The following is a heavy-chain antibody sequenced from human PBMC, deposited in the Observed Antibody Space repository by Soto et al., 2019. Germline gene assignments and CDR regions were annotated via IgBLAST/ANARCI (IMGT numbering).Heavy chain of an antibody. CDR3: ARGYRGVPSSWRFLFNYFDY. CDR1: GGSFSGYY. CDR2: INHSGST. Sequence: PSETLSLTCAVYGGSFSGYYWSWIRQPPGKGLEWIGEINHSGSTNYNPSLKSRVTISVDTSKNQFSLKLSSVTAADTAVYYCARGYRGVPSSWRFLFNYFDYWGQGTLVTVSS. J-gene: IGHJ4*02. D-gene: IGHD6-13*01. V-gene: IGHV4-34*01.